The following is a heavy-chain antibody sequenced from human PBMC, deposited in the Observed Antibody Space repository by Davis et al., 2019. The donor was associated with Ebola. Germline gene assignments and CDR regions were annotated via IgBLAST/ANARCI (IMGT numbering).Heavy chain of an antibody. CDR1: GGSISSNNW. D-gene: IGHD3-10*01. CDR3: ACLHGSGSYFDY. V-gene: IGHV4-4*02. CDR2: IYHSGTT. Sequence: SETLSLTCGVSGGSISSNNWRSWLRQPPGKGLEWIGEIYHSGTTNYNPSLKSRVTISVDKSKNQFSLKLSSVTAADTALYYCACLHGSGSYFDYWGQGTLVTVSS. J-gene: IGHJ4*02.